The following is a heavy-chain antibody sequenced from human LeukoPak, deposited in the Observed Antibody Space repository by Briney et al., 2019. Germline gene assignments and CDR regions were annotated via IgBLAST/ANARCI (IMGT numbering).Heavy chain of an antibody. D-gene: IGHD2-2*01. Sequence: GGSLRLSCAASGFTFSIYAMTWVRQAPGKGLEWVSTMSGSGDTIYYADSVKGRFTISRDNAKNSLYLQMNSLRAEDTALYYCAKDIVRYCSSTSCLDAFDIWGQGTMVTVSS. V-gene: IGHV3-23*01. J-gene: IGHJ3*02. CDR2: MSGSGDTI. CDR1: GFTFSIYA. CDR3: AKDIVRYCSSTSCLDAFDI.